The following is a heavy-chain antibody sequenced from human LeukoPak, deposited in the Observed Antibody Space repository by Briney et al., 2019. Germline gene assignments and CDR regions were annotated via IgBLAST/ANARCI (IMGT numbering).Heavy chain of an antibody. CDR2: ISSSSSYI. J-gene: IGHJ4*02. D-gene: IGHD6-19*01. CDR1: GFTFSSYS. Sequence: GGSLRLSCAASGFTFSSYSMNWVRQAPGKGLEWVSSISSSSSYIYYADSVKGRFTISRDNAKNSLYLQMNSLRAEDTAVYYCARVDSSGWYYFDYWGQGTLVTVSS. CDR3: ARVDSSGWYYFDY. V-gene: IGHV3-21*01.